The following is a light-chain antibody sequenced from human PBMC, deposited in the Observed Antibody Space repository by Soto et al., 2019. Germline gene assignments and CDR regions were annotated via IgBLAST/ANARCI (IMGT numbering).Light chain of an antibody. CDR1: QSVNNNY. CDR3: QQYATSPRT. J-gene: IGKJ1*01. Sequence: ENVLTQSPGTLSLSPGEEATLSCRANQSVNNNYLAWYQQTPGQPPRLLIYGASTSATGIPDRFSGRGSGTDFTLTIRSLEPEDFSVYYCQQYATSPRTFGQGTKVDIK. CDR2: GAS. V-gene: IGKV3-20*01.